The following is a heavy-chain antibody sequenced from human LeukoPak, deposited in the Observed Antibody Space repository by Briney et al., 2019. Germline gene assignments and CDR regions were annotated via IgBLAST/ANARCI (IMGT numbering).Heavy chain of an antibody. CDR1: GFTFSSNW. D-gene: IGHD3-10*01. CDR2: INQDESEK. J-gene: IGHJ4*02. CDR3: ARDYGSRLTKGYYLDY. V-gene: IGHV3-7*01. Sequence: GGSLRLSCAASGFTFSSNWMSWVRQAPGQGLEWVANINQDESEKYYVDSVKGRFTISRDNSKNTLYLQMNSLRGEDTAVYYCARDYGSRLTKGYYLDYWGQGTLVTVSS.